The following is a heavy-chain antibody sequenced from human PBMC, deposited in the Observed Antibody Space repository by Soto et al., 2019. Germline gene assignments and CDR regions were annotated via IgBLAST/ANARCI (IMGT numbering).Heavy chain of an antibody. V-gene: IGHV1-2*04. CDR1: GYTFTSYY. Sequence: GASVKVSSKASGYTFTSYYMHWVRQAPGQGLEWMGIINPSGGSTGYAQKFQGWVTMTRDTSISTAYMELSGLRSDDTAVYYCARGRSYYTYNWFDPWGQGTLVTVSS. D-gene: IGHD3-10*01. CDR3: ARGRSYYTYNWFDP. J-gene: IGHJ5*02. CDR2: INPSGGST.